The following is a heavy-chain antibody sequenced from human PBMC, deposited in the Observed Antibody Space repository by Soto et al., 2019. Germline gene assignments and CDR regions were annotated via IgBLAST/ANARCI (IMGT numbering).Heavy chain of an antibody. CDR2: ISAYNCNT. D-gene: IGHD3-22*01. J-gene: IGHJ4*02. CDR1: GYTFTSYG. Sequence: ASVKVSCKASGYTFTSYGISWVRQAPGQGLEWMGWISAYNCNTNYAQKLHGRVTMTTYTSTITAYMELRSLRSDDTAVYYCARVPTYYDSSGYINDHWGPGTMV. V-gene: IGHV1-18*04. CDR3: ARVPTYYDSSGYINDH.